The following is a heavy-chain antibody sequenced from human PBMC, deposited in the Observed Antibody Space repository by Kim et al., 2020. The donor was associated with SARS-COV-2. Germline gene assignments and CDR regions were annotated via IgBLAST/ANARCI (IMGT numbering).Heavy chain of an antibody. CDR3: ARVFYVIDY. V-gene: IGHV3-23*01. CDR1: GFTFNNYA. CDR2: ISRTGYAS. Sequence: GGSLRLSCAASGFTFNNYAMSWVRQGPGKGLEWVSGISRTGYASDYADSVRGRFIISRDSSKNTLYLQMSSVTAEDTAVYYCARVFYVIDYWGQGPQVTVSS. J-gene: IGHJ4*02. D-gene: IGHD3-10*02.